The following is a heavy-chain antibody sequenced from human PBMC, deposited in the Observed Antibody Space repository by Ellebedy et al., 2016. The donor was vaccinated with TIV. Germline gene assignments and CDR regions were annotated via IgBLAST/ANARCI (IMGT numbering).Heavy chain of an antibody. D-gene: IGHD2-21*02. V-gene: IGHV3-23*01. Sequence: PGGSLRLSCAASGFTFSSYAMSWVRQAPGKGLGWVSTISNTGSRTYYADSVKGRFTISRDNSKNTLSLQMNSLRPEDTAIYYCARAPQAYCGGDCTGSAFDIWGQGTMVTVSS. J-gene: IGHJ3*02. CDR3: ARAPQAYCGGDCTGSAFDI. CDR1: GFTFSSYA. CDR2: ISNTGSRT.